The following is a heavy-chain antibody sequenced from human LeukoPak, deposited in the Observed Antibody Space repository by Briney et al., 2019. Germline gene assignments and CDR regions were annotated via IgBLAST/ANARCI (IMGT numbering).Heavy chain of an antibody. D-gene: IGHD5-24*01. V-gene: IGHV1-58*01. CDR1: GFTFSSSA. CDR3: AADLITDAFDI. J-gene: IGHJ3*02. Sequence: SVKVSCTASGFTFSSSAVQWVRQARGQRLEWIGWIVVGSGNTNYAQKFQERITITRDMSTSTAYMELSSLRSEDTAVYFCAADLITDAFDIWGQGTMVTVSS. CDR2: IVVGSGNT.